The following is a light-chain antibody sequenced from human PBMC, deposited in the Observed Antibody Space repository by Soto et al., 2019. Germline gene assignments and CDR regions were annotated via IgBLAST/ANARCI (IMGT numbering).Light chain of an antibody. J-gene: IGLJ7*01. V-gene: IGLV2-14*01. CDR3: SSYTSSYTAV. Sequence: QSALTQPASVSGSPEQSITISCTGTSSDVGRYKYVSWYQQHPGKAPRLMIYDVSNRPSGVSNRFSGSKSGNTASLTISGLQAEDEADYYCSSYTSSYTAVFGGGTQLTVL. CDR2: DVS. CDR1: SSDVGRYKY.